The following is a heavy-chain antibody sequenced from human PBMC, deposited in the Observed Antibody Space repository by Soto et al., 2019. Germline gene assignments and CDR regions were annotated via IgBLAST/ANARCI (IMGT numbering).Heavy chain of an antibody. V-gene: IGHV3-23*01. CDR1: GFTFSSYA. J-gene: IGHJ4*02. Sequence: EVHLLESGGGLVQPGGSLRLSCAASGFTFSSYAMSWVRQAPGKGLEWVSAIRGSGRSTYYGDSVKGRFTISRDNSTNTLYLQMNSLRAEDTAVYYCATSTVDAPYHYWGQGAPVTVSS. CDR2: IRGSGRST. CDR3: ATSTVDAPYHY. D-gene: IGHD4-17*01.